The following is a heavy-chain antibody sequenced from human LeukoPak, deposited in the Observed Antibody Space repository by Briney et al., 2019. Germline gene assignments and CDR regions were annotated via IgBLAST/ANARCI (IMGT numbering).Heavy chain of an antibody. CDR3: ATVDYDNT. CDR2: INPNSGGT. D-gene: IGHD3-22*01. CDR1: GYTFTGYY. Sequence: GASVKVSCKASGYTFTGYYMHWVRQAPGQGLEWMGCINPNSGGTNYAQKFQGRVTMTRDTSISTAYMELSRLRSDVTSGYYCATVDYDNTWGQGTLVTVSS. V-gene: IGHV1-2*02. J-gene: IGHJ5*02.